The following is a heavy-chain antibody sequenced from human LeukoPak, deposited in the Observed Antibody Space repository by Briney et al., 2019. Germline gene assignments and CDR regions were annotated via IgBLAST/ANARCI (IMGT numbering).Heavy chain of an antibody. D-gene: IGHD3-10*01. CDR2: ISSSSSYI. V-gene: IGHV3-21*01. CDR1: GFTFSSYA. J-gene: IGHJ6*02. Sequence: GGSLRLSCAASGFTFSSYAMSWVRQAPGKGLEWVSSISSSSSYIYYADSVKGRFTISRDNAKNSLYLQMNSLRAEDTAVYYCASGPRLWFGESYYYYGMDVWGQGTTVTVSS. CDR3: ASGPRLWFGESYYYYGMDV.